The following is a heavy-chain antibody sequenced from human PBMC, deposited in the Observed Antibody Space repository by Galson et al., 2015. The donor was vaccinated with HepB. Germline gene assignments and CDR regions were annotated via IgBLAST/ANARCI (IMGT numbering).Heavy chain of an antibody. D-gene: IGHD3-10*01. V-gene: IGHV4-34*01. CDR2: INHSGST. J-gene: IGHJ4*02. CDR3: ARMAIVRGVSLDY. Sequence: SETLSLTCAVYGGSFSGYYWSWIRQPPGKGLEWIGEINHSGSTNYNPSLKSRVTISVDTSKNQFSLKLSSVTAADTAVYYCARMAIVRGVSLDYWGQGTLVTVSS. CDR1: GGSFSGYY.